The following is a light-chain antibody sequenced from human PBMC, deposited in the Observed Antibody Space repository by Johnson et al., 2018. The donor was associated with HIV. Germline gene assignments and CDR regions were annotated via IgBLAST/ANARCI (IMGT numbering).Light chain of an antibody. CDR2: DNN. V-gene: IGLV1-51*02. CDR1: SSNIGNNY. Sequence: QSVLTQPPSASAAPGQKVTISCSGSSSNIGNNYVSWYQQLPGTAPKRLIYDNNNLPSGIPYRSSGSKSATSATLGITGLQSGDEADYYCETWDNSLIAYVFGTGTKVTVL. J-gene: IGLJ1*01. CDR3: ETWDNSLIAYV.